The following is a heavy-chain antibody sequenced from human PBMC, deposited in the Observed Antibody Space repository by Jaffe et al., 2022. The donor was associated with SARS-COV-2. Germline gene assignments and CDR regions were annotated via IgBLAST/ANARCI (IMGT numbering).Heavy chain of an antibody. D-gene: IGHD6-13*01. Sequence: QVQLQESGPGLVKPSETLSLTCTVSGGSISSYYWSWIRQPPGKGLEWIGYIYSSGSTTYNPSLKSRVTISVDTSKNQFSLKVTSVTAADTAVYYCARGQQFLGKVPFDYWGQGTLVTVSS. V-gene: IGHV4-59*01. CDR2: IYSSGST. CDR1: GGSISSYY. CDR3: ARGQQFLGKVPFDY. J-gene: IGHJ4*02.